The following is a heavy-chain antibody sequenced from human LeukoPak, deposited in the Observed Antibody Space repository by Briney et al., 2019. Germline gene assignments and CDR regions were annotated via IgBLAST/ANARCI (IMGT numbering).Heavy chain of an antibody. CDR2: ISSSGNTI. V-gene: IGHV3-48*03. J-gene: IGHJ3*02. Sequence: PGGSLRLSCAASGFTFSSYEMNWVRQAPGKGLEWVSYISSSGNTIHYADSVKGRFTISRDNAENSLYLQMNSLRAEDTAVYYCARDIEPDAFDIWGQGTMVTVSS. CDR1: GFTFSSYE. D-gene: IGHD1-14*01. CDR3: ARDIEPDAFDI.